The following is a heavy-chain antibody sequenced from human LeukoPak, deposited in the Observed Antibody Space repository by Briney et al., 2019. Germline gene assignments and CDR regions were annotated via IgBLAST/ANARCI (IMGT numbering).Heavy chain of an antibody. J-gene: IGHJ4*02. V-gene: IGHV3-30-3*01. CDR2: ISSDGSDK. CDR3: ARDYPADY. CDR1: GFTFSSYP. Sequence: GGSLRLSCAASGFTFSSYPIPWVRQAPGKGLDWVALISSDGSDKKYADSVKGRFTISRDNSKNTLYLQMHSLRVEDTAVYYCARDYPADYWGQGTLVTVSS.